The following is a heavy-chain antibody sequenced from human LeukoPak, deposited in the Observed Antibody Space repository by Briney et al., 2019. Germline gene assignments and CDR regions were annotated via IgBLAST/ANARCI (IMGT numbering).Heavy chain of an antibody. CDR3: AREMNSDGYRSRWYEAVDL. Sequence: SETLSLTCTVSGGSISSYYWSWIRQPPGKGLEWIGYIYYSGSTNYNPSLKSRVTISVDTSKNQFSLKLSSATAADTAVYYCAREMNSDGYRSRWYEAVDLWGQGTMVTVSS. J-gene: IGHJ3*01. V-gene: IGHV4-59*01. CDR2: IYYSGST. D-gene: IGHD6-13*01. CDR1: GGSISSYY.